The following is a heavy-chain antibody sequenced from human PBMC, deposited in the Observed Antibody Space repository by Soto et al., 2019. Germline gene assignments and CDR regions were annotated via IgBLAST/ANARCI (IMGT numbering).Heavy chain of an antibody. V-gene: IGHV3-30*18. CDR2: ISYDGSNK. CDR3: AKQRGGYLSYFLDY. J-gene: IGHJ4*02. CDR1: GFTFSSYG. D-gene: IGHD1-26*01. Sequence: GGSLRLSCAASGFTFSSYGMHWVRQAPGKGLEWVAVISYDGSNKYYADSVKGRFTISRDNSKNTLYLQMNSLRAEDTVVYYCAKQRGGYLSYFLDYWGQGTLVTVSS.